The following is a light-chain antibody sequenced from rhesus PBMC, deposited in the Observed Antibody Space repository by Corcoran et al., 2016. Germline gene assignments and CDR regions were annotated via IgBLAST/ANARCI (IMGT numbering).Light chain of an antibody. CDR3: QQGNSNPYS. CDR1: QGISSY. Sequence: DIQMSQSPSSLSASVGDRVTITCRASQGISSYLNWYQQKTGKAPKLLIYYANSLASGVPSRFSGSGSGTEFTITSSSLQPEDFATDYCQQGNSNPYSFGQGTKVEIK. CDR2: YAN. J-gene: IGKJ2*01. V-gene: IGKV1-32*02.